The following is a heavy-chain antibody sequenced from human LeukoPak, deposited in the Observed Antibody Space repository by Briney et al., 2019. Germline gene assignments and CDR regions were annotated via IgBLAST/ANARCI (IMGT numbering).Heavy chain of an antibody. Sequence: KSSETLSLTCAVYGGSFSGYYWSWIRQPPGKGLEWMGEINHSGSTNYNPSLKSRVTISVDTSKNQFSLKLSSVTAADTAVYYCASEVAYCGGDCPTFDYWGQGTLVTVSS. CDR1: GGSFSGYY. CDR3: ASEVAYCGGDCPTFDY. D-gene: IGHD2-21*02. CDR2: INHSGST. V-gene: IGHV4-34*01. J-gene: IGHJ4*02.